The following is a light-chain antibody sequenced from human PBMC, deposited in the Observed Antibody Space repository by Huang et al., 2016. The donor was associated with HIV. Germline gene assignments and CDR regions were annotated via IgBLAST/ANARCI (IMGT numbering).Light chain of an antibody. V-gene: IGKV3-15*01. CDR2: GAS. Sequence: ETVMTQSPATLSVSPGGRATLSCRASQSVHNNLAWYQQKPGQAPRIRISGASTRATGIPARFSGSGSGTEFTLTISSLQSEDFAVYYCQQYSNWPFTFGPGTKVDIK. J-gene: IGKJ3*01. CDR1: QSVHNN. CDR3: QQYSNWPFT.